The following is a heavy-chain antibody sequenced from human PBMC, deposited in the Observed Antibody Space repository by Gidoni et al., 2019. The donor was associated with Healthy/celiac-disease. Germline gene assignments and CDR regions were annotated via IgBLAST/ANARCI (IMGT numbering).Heavy chain of an antibody. V-gene: IGHV4-39*02. CDR2: IYYSGST. D-gene: IGHD2-2*01. J-gene: IGHJ5*02. CDR1: CGSISSSSYY. Sequence: QLQLHESSPGLVKPSETLSLTCTVSCGSISSSSYYWGWIRQPPGKGLEGIGSIYYSGSTYYNTSLKGRVTISVDTTKSHYSLKMSSVTAENTAVYYSARRETYSSSTSCQNWFDPWGQGTLVTVSS. CDR3: ARRETYSSSTSCQNWFDP.